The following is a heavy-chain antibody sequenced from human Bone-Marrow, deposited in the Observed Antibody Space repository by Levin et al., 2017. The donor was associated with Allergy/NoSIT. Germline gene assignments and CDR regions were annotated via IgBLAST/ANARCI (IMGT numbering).Heavy chain of an antibody. V-gene: IGHV3-48*02. CDR3: ARDPSRGSTKSNYFDF. J-gene: IGHJ4*02. D-gene: IGHD1-14*01. CDR1: GFTFSSYA. CDR2: ISGSATNI. Sequence: GGSLRLSCVASGFTFSSYAMDWVRQAPGKGLEWVSYISGSATNIHYADSVKGRFTISRDNAKNSLYLQMNSLRDEDTAVCYCARDPSRGSTKSNYFDFWGQGTLVTVSS.